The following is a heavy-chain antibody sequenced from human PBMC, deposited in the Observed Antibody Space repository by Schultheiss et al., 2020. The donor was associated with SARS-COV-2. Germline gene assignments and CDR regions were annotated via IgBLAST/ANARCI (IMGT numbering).Heavy chain of an antibody. CDR1: GYTLTELS. Sequence: ASVKVSCKVSGYTLTELSMHWVRQAPGKGLEWMGWMNPNSGNTGYAQKFQGRVTMTRDTSTSTVYMELSSLRSEDTAVYYCARAFRDGYSDAFDIWGQGTTVTVSS. V-gene: IGHV1-8*01. D-gene: IGHD5-24*01. CDR2: MNPNSGNT. CDR3: ARAFRDGYSDAFDI. J-gene: IGHJ3*02.